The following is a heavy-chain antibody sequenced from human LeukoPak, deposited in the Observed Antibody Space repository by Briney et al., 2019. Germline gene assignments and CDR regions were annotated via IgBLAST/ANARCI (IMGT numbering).Heavy chain of an antibody. CDR2: ISSSGSTI. CDR3: ARDRPHYYYYMDV. Sequence: GGSLRLSCAASGFTFSDYYMSWIRQTPGKGLEWVSYISSSGSTIYYADSVKGRFTISRDNAKNSLYLQMNSLRAEDTAVYYCARDRPHYYYYMDVWGKGTTVTVSS. J-gene: IGHJ6*03. CDR1: GFTFSDYY. V-gene: IGHV3-11*01.